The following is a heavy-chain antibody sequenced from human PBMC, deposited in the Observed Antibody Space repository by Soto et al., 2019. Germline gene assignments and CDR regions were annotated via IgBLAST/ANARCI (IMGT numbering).Heavy chain of an antibody. J-gene: IGHJ6*03. CDR1: GGTFSSYT. CDR3: AREDSLESYYYYYMDV. Sequence: SVKVSCKASGGTFSSYTISWVRQAPGQGLEWMGRIIPILGIANYAQKFQGRVTITADKSTSTAYMELSSLRSEDTAVYYCAREDSLESYYYYYMDVWGKGTTLTVSS. D-gene: IGHD3-3*01. V-gene: IGHV1-69*04. CDR2: IIPILGIA.